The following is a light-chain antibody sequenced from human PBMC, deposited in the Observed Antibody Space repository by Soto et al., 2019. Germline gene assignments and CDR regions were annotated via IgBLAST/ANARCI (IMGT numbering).Light chain of an antibody. CDR1: QTISSW. CDR3: QKLYTLPFN. Sequence: IQMPPSPSTLSLSVVYRVTINFLALQTISSWLAWYKQKPGKAPNILIYKEYTLKSGVPSRFSGSGSGKEFTITIRGMLNEDFEDYHCQKLYTLPFNVGHGQR. J-gene: IGKJ5*01. V-gene: IGKV1-5*03. CDR2: KEY.